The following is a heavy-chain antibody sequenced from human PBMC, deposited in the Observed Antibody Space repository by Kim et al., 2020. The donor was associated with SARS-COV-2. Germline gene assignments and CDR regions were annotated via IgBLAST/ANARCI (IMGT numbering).Heavy chain of an antibody. V-gene: IGHV3-7*03. CDR1: GFDFSDCW. D-gene: IGHD1-1*01. CDR3: AKGAGYLIDN. Sequence: GGSLRLSCVASGFDFSDCWMNWVRQAPGKGLEWVAIIKGDGSEKHYVDSVNGRFTISRDNARKSLFLQLDSLRAEDTAVYYCAKGAGYLIDNWGQGTLVTVSS. CDR2: IKGDGSEK. J-gene: IGHJ4*02.